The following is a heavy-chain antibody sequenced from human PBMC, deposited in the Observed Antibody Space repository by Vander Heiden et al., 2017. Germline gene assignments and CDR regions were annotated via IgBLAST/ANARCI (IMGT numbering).Heavy chain of an antibody. CDR3: ARPGDDFWSGYYGFDY. Sequence: QLQLQESGPGLVKPSETPSLTSPAPGASIAIVGYYWGWIRQPPGKGLEWIGSIYYSGSTYYNPSLKSRVTISVDTSKNQFSLKLSSVTAADTAVYYCARPGDDFWSGYYGFDYWGQGTLVTVSS. CDR2: IYYSGST. D-gene: IGHD3-3*01. CDR1: GASIAIVGYY. J-gene: IGHJ4*02. V-gene: IGHV4-39*01.